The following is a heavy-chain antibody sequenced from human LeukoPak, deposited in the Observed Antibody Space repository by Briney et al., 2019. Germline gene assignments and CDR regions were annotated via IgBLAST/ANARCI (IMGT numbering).Heavy chain of an antibody. CDR3: AKDDYGDYGMRRFGMDV. D-gene: IGHD4-17*01. J-gene: IGHJ6*02. Sequence: GGSLRLSCAASGFTFSSYGMNWVRQAPGKGLEWVSVISGSGGSTFYADSVKGRFTISRDNSKNTLYLQMNSLRAEDTAVYYCAKDDYGDYGMRRFGMDVWGQGTTVTIPS. CDR1: GFTFSSYG. V-gene: IGHV3-23*01. CDR2: ISGSGGST.